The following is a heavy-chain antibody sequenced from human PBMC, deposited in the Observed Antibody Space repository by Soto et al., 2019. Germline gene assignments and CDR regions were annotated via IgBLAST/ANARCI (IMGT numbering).Heavy chain of an antibody. Sequence: GESLKISCEGSGFTFSNYWIGWVRQMPGKGLEWMGIIYPFDSGRRYSPSFQGQVTLSVDKSINTAYLQWSSLKASDTAVYYCARHRLRGGTYPEAYDIWGQGTMVTVSS. V-gene: IGHV5-51*01. CDR1: GFTFSNYW. CDR2: IYPFDSGR. D-gene: IGHD2-15*01. J-gene: IGHJ3*02. CDR3: ARHRLRGGTYPEAYDI.